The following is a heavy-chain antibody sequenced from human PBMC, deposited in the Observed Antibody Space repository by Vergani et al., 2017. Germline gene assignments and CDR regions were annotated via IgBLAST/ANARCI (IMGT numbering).Heavy chain of an antibody. V-gene: IGHV5-51*01. CDR2: IYPGDSDI. J-gene: IGHJ6*02. Sequence: EVQLVQSGAEAKKPGASLKISCKGLGYSFTTYWIGCVREIPGEGLGWMGIIYPGDSDIRYSLSFQGQVPISAYKSTCTAYLQWGILKVSAAAMYYCERLFFGLGQMGGMDVWGQGTTVTVSS. CDR3: ERLFFGLGQMGGMDV. CDR1: GYSFTTYW. D-gene: IGHD3-10*01.